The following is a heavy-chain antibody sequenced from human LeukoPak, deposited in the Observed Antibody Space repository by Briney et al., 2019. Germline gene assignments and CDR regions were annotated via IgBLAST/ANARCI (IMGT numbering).Heavy chain of an antibody. V-gene: IGHV3-53*01. D-gene: IGHD2-15*01. CDR1: GFSVGSNY. J-gene: IGHJ3*02. CDR3: ARDTGSGYCSGGRCRGAFDI. CDR2: IYSGDNT. Sequence: PGRSLRLSCAASGFSVGSNYMTWVRQAPGKGLEWVSVIYSGDNTYYADSVKGRFTISRDISKNTLCLQMNSLRAEDTATYYCARDTGSGYCSGGRCRGAFDIWGQGTTVTVSS.